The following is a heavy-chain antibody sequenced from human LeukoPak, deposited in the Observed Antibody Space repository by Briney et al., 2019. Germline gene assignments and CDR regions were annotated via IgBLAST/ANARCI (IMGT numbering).Heavy chain of an antibody. CDR3: AREGDDGSGSYLP. J-gene: IGHJ5*02. D-gene: IGHD3-10*01. CDR2: MNPNSGNT. V-gene: IGHV1-8*01. Sequence: ASVTVSCTASGYTFTSYDINWVRQATGQALEWMGWMNPNSGNTGYAQKFQGRVTMTRNTSISTAYMELSSLRSEDTAVYYCAREGDDGSGSYLPWGQGTLVTVSS. CDR1: GYTFTSYD.